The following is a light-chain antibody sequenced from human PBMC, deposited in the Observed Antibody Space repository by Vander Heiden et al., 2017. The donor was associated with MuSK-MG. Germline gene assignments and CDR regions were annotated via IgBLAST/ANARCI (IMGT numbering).Light chain of an antibody. Sequence: SYVLTQPPSVSVAPGQTARISCGGNNIESKSVTWYQKKSGQAPVLVVHEDSDRPSGIPDRVSGSSSGNTATLTISRAEAGDEADYYCQVWDSSNDHVFGGGTKLTVL. CDR2: EDS. J-gene: IGLJ2*01. CDR1: NIESKS. CDR3: QVWDSSNDHV. V-gene: IGLV3-21*02.